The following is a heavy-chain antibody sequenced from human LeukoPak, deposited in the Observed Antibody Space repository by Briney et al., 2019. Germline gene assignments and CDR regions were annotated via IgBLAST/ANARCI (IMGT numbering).Heavy chain of an antibody. CDR2: IYTSGST. CDR3: AREHSSSWYFPPNYYMDV. D-gene: IGHD6-13*01. J-gene: IGHJ6*03. CDR1: GGSISSGSYY. V-gene: IGHV4-61*02. Sequence: PSETLSLTCTVSGGSISSGSYYWSWIRQPAGKGLEWIGRIYTSGSTNYNPSLKSRVTMSVDTSKNQFSLKLSSVTAADTAVYYCAREHSSSWYFPPNYYMDVWGKGTTVTISS.